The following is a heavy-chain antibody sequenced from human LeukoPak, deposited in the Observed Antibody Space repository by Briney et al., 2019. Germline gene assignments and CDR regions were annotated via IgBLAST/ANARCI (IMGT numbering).Heavy chain of an antibody. V-gene: IGHV3-9*01. Sequence: GGSLRLSCAASGFTFDDYAMHWVRQAPWKGLEWVLGISWNSDNIGYADSVKGRFTISRDNAKNTLYLQMNSLRAEDTAVYYCVRDRVGYCSSISCYSWFDPWGQGTLVTVSS. J-gene: IGHJ5*02. D-gene: IGHD2-2*01. CDR3: VRDRVGYCSSISCYSWFDP. CDR1: GFTFDDYA. CDR2: ISWNSDNI.